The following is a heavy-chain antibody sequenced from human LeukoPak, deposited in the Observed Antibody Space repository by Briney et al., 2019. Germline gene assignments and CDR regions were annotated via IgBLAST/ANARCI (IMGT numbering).Heavy chain of an antibody. CDR2: IYTSGST. CDR1: GGSISSGSYY. CDR3: ARGTARWYSSSFPGLYGMDV. J-gene: IGHJ6*02. Sequence: PSETLSLTCTVSGGSISSGSYYWSWIRQPAGKGLEWIGRIYTSGSTNYNPSLKSRVTISVDTSKNQFSLKLSSVTAADTAVYYCARGTARWYSSSFPGLYGMDVWGQGTTVTVSS. D-gene: IGHD6-13*01. V-gene: IGHV4-61*02.